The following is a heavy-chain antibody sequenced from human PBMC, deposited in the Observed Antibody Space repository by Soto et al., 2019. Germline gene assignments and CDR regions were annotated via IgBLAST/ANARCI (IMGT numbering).Heavy chain of an antibody. CDR3: ARVRHVLRFLEWSPPNWFDP. Sequence: SETLSLTCTVSGGSISSYYWSWIRQPPGKGLEWIGYIYYSGSTNYNPSLKSRVTISVETSKNQFSLKLSSVTAADTAVYYCARVRHVLRFLEWSPPNWFDPWGQGTLVTVSS. D-gene: IGHD3-3*01. CDR1: GGSISSYY. CDR2: IYYSGST. J-gene: IGHJ5*02. V-gene: IGHV4-59*01.